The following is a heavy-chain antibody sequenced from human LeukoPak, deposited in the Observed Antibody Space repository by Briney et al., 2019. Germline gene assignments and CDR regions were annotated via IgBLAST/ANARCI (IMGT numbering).Heavy chain of an antibody. CDR2: TYYRSKWYN. V-gene: IGHV6-1*01. Sequence: SQTLSLTCAISGDSVSSNSAAWNWIRQSPSRGLEWLGRTYYRSKWYNDYAVSVKSRITINPDTSKNQFSLQLNSVTPEDTAVYYCARDLHFPGYSSSWYYFDYWGQGTLVTVSS. D-gene: IGHD6-13*01. J-gene: IGHJ4*02. CDR3: ARDLHFPGYSSSWYYFDY. CDR1: GDSVSSNSAA.